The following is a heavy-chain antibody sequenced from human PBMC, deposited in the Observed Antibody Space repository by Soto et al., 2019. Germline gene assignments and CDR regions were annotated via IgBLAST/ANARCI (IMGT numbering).Heavy chain of an antibody. CDR1: GFTFSSYA. CDR3: ANSTNSYGSGSYGHFDY. Sequence: EVQILESGGGLVQPGGSLRLSCAASGFTFSSYAMNWVRQAPGQGLEWVAANSASGGSTYYADSVNGRFTLARDSSKNTLYLQMNRLRAEETAVYHCANSTNSYGSGSYGHFDYWGQGTLVTVSS. CDR2: NSASGGST. D-gene: IGHD3-10*01. V-gene: IGHV3-23*01. J-gene: IGHJ4*02.